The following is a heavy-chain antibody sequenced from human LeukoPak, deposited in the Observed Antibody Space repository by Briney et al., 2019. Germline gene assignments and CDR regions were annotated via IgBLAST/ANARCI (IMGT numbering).Heavy chain of an antibody. D-gene: IGHD3-22*01. Sequence: PGGSLRLSCAASGFTFSSYAMHWVRQAPGKGLEWVAVISYDGSNKYYADSVKGRFTISRDNSKNTLYLQMNSLRAEGTAVYYCARGGSSGFFFDYWGQGTLVTVSS. CDR1: GFTFSSYA. J-gene: IGHJ4*02. CDR2: ISYDGSNK. V-gene: IGHV3-30-3*01. CDR3: ARGGSSGFFFDY.